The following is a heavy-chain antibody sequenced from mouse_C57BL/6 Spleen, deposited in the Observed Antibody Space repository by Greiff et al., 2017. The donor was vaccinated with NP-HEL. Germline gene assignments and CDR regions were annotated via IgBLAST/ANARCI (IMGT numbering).Heavy chain of an antibody. D-gene: IGHD1-1*01. Sequence: VKLQESGPGLVQPSQSLSITCTVSGFSLTSYGVHWVRQSPGKGLEWLGVIWSGGSTDYNAAFISRLSISKDNSKSQVFFKMNSLQADDTAIYYCARGDYGSSYDWYFDVWGTGTTVTVSS. V-gene: IGHV2-2*01. CDR1: GFSLTSYG. J-gene: IGHJ1*03. CDR3: ARGDYGSSYDWYFDV. CDR2: IWSGGST.